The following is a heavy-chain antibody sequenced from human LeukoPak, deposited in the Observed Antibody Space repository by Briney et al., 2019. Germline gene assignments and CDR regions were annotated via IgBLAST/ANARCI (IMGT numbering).Heavy chain of an antibody. J-gene: IGHJ6*03. CDR1: GFTVSSNY. CDR3: ARAQYYYYMDV. CDR2: IYSGGTT. Sequence: HPGGSLRLSCAASGFTVSSNYMSWVRQAPGKGLEWVSVIYSGGTTYYADSVKGRFTISRDNSKNTVYLQMNSLRAEDTAVYYCARAQYYYYMDVWGKGTTVTISS. V-gene: IGHV3-66*01.